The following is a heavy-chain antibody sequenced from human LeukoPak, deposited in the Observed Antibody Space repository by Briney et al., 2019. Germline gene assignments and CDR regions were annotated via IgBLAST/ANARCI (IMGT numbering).Heavy chain of an antibody. J-gene: IGHJ4*02. D-gene: IGHD4-17*01. CDR2: IYYSGST. CDR3: ARIKDGDYFDY. CDR1: GGSISSYY. V-gene: IGHV4-59*01. Sequence: PSETLSLTCTVSGGSISSYYWSWIRQPPGKGLEWIGYIYYSGSTNYNPSLKSRVTISVDTSKNQLSLKLSSVTAADTAVYYCARIKDGDYFDYWGQGTLVTVSS.